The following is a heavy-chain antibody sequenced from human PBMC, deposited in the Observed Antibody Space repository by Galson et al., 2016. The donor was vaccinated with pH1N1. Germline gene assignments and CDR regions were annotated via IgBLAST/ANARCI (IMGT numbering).Heavy chain of an antibody. Sequence: QSGAEVKKPGESLSFSCQGFEYGFTAYWITWVRQMHGKGLEWMGRIDPSDSYTNYSPSFQGHVTISADKSVSTVYLQWSSLKASDTAIYYCARDRYSGYDPDAFDIWGQGTMVTVSS. J-gene: IGHJ3*02. V-gene: IGHV5-10-1*01. CDR3: ARDRYSGYDPDAFDI. CDR1: EYGFTAYW. D-gene: IGHD5-12*01. CDR2: IDPSDSYT.